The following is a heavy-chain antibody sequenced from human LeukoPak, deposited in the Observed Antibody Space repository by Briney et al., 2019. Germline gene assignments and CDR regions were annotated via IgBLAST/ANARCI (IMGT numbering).Heavy chain of an antibody. CDR1: GGSISSYY. Sequence: SETLSLTCTVSGGSISSYYWSWIRQPAVKGLEWIGRIYTSGSTNYNPSLKSRVTMSVDTSKNHFSLKLSSVTAADTAVYYCARASYSGAARGAVNWFDPWGQGTLVTVSS. CDR3: ARASYSGAARGAVNWFDP. V-gene: IGHV4-4*07. J-gene: IGHJ5*02. D-gene: IGHD6-6*01. CDR2: IYTSGST.